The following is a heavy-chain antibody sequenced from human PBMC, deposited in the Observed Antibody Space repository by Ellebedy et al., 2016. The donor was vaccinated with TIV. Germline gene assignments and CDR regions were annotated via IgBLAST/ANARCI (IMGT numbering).Heavy chain of an antibody. V-gene: IGHV3-48*03. Sequence: PGGSLRLSCAASGFTFSSHEMNWVRQAPGKGLEWVSYISSSGSTIYYADSVKGRFTISRDNAKNSLYLQMNSLRAEDTAVYYCARDIHYYDSSGYYFWFDPWGQGTLVTVSS. CDR3: ARDIHYYDSSGYYFWFDP. CDR1: GFTFSSHE. J-gene: IGHJ5*02. D-gene: IGHD3-22*01. CDR2: ISSSGSTI.